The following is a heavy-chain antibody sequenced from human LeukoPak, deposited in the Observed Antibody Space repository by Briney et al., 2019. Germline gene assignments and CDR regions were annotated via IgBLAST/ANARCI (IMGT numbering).Heavy chain of an antibody. D-gene: IGHD2-2*01. J-gene: IGHJ4*02. CDR2: INPSGGST. CDR3: ARADYCSSTSCYLHY. CDR1: GYTFTSYY. V-gene: IGHV1-46*01. Sequence: GASVKVSCKASGYTFTSYYMHWVRQAPGQGLEWVGIINPSGGSTSYAQKFQGRVTMTRDMSTSTVYMELSSLRSEDTAVYYCARADYCSSTSCYLHYWGQGTLVTVSS.